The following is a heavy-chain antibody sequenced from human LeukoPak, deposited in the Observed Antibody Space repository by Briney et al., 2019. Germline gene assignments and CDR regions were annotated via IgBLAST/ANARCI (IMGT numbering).Heavy chain of an antibody. D-gene: IGHD3-10*01. Sequence: KSSETLSLTCTVSGGSISSSSYYWGWIRQPPGKGLEWIGSIYYSGSTYYNPSLKSRVTISVDTSKNQFSLKLSSVTAADTAVYYCARGVREKNRGFLLYYYYYYMDVWGKGTTVAISS. CDR2: IYYSGST. J-gene: IGHJ6*03. V-gene: IGHV4-39*07. CDR1: GGSISSSSYY. CDR3: ARGVREKNRGFLLYYYYYYMDV.